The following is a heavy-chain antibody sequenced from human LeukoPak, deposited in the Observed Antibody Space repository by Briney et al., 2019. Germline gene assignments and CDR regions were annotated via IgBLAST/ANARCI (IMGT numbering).Heavy chain of an antibody. V-gene: IGHV1-3*01. CDR2: INAGNGNT. CDR1: GYTFTSYA. D-gene: IGHD6-13*01. CDR3: AREHSTSWSDFDY. Sequence: GASVTVSCKASGYTFTSYAMHWVRQAPGQRLEWMGWINAGNGNTKYSQKFQGRVTITRDTSASTAYMELSSLRSEDTAVYYCAREHSTSWSDFDYWGQGTLVTVSS. J-gene: IGHJ4*02.